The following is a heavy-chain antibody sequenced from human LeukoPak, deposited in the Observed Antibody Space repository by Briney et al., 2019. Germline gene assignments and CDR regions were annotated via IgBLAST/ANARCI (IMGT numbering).Heavy chain of an antibody. Sequence: SETLSLTCTVSGGSISSGSYYWSWIRQPAGKGLEWIGRIYDSGSTNCNPSLKSRVTISVDTSKNQFSLKLSSVTAADTAVYYCACLTTADAFDIWGQGTMVTVSS. V-gene: IGHV4-61*10. D-gene: IGHD3-22*01. CDR3: ACLTTADAFDI. J-gene: IGHJ3*02. CDR2: IYDSGST. CDR1: GGSISSGSYY.